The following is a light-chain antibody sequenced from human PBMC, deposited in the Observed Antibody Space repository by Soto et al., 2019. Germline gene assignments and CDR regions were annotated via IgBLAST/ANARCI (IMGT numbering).Light chain of an antibody. Sequence: DIQMTQSPSTLSASVGARVTITCRASQNIRSWLAWYQQNAAQAPKLLIYKASSLESGVPSRFIGSRSGTEFTRTISSLHPDGFETDYCPHYNSYYTIGQGTQLEIK. V-gene: IGKV1-5*03. CDR1: QNIRSW. CDR3: PHYNSYYT. CDR2: KAS. J-gene: IGKJ2*01.